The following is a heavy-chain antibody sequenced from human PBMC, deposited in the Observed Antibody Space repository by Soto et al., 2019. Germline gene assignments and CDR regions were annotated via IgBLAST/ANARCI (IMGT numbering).Heavy chain of an antibody. CDR2: ISSSSSYI. J-gene: IGHJ4*02. Sequence: GGSLRLSCAASGFTFSSYSMNWVRQAPGKGLEWVSSISSSSSYIYYADSVKGRFTISRDNAKNSLYLQMNSLRAEDTAVYYCARDLGYCSGGSCYSGYWGQGTLVTVSS. CDR3: ARDLGYCSGGSCYSGY. D-gene: IGHD2-15*01. CDR1: GFTFSSYS. V-gene: IGHV3-21*01.